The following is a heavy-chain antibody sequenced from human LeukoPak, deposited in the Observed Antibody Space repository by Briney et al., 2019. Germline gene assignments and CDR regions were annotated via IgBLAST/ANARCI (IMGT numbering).Heavy chain of an antibody. Sequence: ASVKVSCKASGYTFTSYFMHWVRQARGQGLEWMGIINPSGGTTSYSQKFQGRVTMTRDTSTSTVYMELSSLRSEDTAVYYCARGVLTGYYTNWFDPWGQGTLVTVSS. CDR1: GYTFTSYF. V-gene: IGHV1-46*01. CDR2: INPSGGTT. CDR3: ARGVLTGYYTNWFDP. D-gene: IGHD3-9*01. J-gene: IGHJ5*02.